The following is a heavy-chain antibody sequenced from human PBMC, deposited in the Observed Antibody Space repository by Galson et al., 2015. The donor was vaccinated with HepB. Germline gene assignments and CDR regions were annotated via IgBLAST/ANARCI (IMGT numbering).Heavy chain of an antibody. CDR2: ISGSGGTT. D-gene: IGHD6-19*01. CDR3: AKGVGAVAGKTYFDF. CDR1: GFTFSSYA. J-gene: IGHJ4*02. V-gene: IGHV3-23*01. Sequence: SLRLSCAASGFTFSSYAMIWVRQAPGKGLEWVSAISGSGGTTYYADSVKGRFAISRDNYKNTLYLQMDSLRAEDTAVYYCAKGVGAVAGKTYFDFWGQGTLVTVSS.